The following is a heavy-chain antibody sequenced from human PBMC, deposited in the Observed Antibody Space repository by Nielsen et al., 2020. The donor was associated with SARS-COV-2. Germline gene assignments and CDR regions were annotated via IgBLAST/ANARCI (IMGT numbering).Heavy chain of an antibody. D-gene: IGHD3-22*01. CDR2: MNPNSGNT. CDR3: ARYYDSSGYYWDYYYYYGMDV. Sequence: ASVKVSCKASGYTFTSYDINWVRQATGQGLEWMGWMNPNSGNTGYAQKFQGRVTMTRNTSISTACMELSSLRSEDTAVYYCARYYDSSGYYWDYYYYYGMDVWGQGTTVTVSS. V-gene: IGHV1-8*01. J-gene: IGHJ6*02. CDR1: GYTFTSYD.